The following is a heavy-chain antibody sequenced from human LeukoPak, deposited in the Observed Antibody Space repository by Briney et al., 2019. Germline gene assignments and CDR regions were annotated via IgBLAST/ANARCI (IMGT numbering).Heavy chain of an antibody. CDR1: GFTFSSYE. Sequence: WGSLRLSCAASGFTFSSYEMNWVRQAPGKGLEWVSYISSSGSTIYYADSVKGRFTISRDNAKNSLYLQMNSLRAEDTAVYYCARDRLAATRIFDYWGQGTLVTVSS. CDR3: ARDRLAATRIFDY. J-gene: IGHJ4*02. CDR2: ISSSGSTI. V-gene: IGHV3-48*03. D-gene: IGHD2-15*01.